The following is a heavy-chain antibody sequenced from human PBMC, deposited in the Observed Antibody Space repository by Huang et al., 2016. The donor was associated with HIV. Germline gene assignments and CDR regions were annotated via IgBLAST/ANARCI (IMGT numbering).Heavy chain of an antibody. CDR2: IYPADSYI. J-gene: IGHJ6*02. Sequence: EVQLVQSGAEVKKPGESLKISCRVSGYSFSSYWIGWVRQMPGRGLEWMGVIYPADSYIKYSPSFKDQVSISVDKSFDIAYLQWRGLRASDTATYYCARQHTGYHIFDLWGQGTTVTVSS. D-gene: IGHD3-9*01. CDR3: ARQHTGYHIFDL. CDR1: GYSFSSYW. V-gene: IGHV5-51*01.